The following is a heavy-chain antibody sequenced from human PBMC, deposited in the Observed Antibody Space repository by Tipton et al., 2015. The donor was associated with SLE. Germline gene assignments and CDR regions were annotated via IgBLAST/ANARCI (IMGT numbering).Heavy chain of an antibody. CDR1: GFTFTTYW. D-gene: IGHD3-22*01. Sequence: SLRLSCSASGFTFTTYWMSWVRQAPGKGLEWVANIKQDGSEKYYVDSVKGRFTISRDNTKNSLYLQMHSLRVEDTAVYYCARDWGSGYAFDIWGQGTMVTVSS. CDR2: IKQDGSEK. CDR3: ARDWGSGYAFDI. J-gene: IGHJ3*02. V-gene: IGHV3-7*01.